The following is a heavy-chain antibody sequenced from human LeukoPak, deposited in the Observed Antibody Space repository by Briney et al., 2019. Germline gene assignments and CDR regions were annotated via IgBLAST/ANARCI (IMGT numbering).Heavy chain of an antibody. CDR2: IYYSGIT. Sequence: SETLSLTCTVSGGSVSSSSYYWGWIRQPPGKGLEWIGSIYYSGITYYNPSLTSRVTISVDTSKNQFSLKLSSVTAADTAVYYCARRGGGMTWGQGTQVTVS. CDR1: GGSVSSSSYY. V-gene: IGHV4-39*01. J-gene: IGHJ5*02. D-gene: IGHD1-1*01. CDR3: ARRGGGMT.